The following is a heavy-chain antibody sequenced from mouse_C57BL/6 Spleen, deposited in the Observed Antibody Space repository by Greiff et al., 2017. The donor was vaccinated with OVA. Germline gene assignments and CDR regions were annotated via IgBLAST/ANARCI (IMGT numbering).Heavy chain of an antibody. CDR3: VRDYYGSSYEAWFAY. V-gene: IGHV10-1*01. CDR1: GFSFNTYA. D-gene: IGHD1-1*01. CDR2: IRSKSNNYAT. J-gene: IGHJ3*01. Sequence: DVQLVESGGGLVQPKGSLKLSCAASGFSFNTYAMNWVRQAPGKGLEWVARIRSKSNNYATYYADSVKDRFTISRDDSESMLYLQMNNLKTEDTAMYYCVRDYYGSSYEAWFAYWGQGTLVTVSA.